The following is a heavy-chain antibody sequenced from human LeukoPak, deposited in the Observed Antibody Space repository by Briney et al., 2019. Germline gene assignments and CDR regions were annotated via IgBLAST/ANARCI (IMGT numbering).Heavy chain of an antibody. CDR3: ARLIETYFDY. J-gene: IGHJ4*02. V-gene: IGHV4-39*01. D-gene: IGHD2/OR15-2a*01. Sequence: SETLSLTCTVSGGSVSSSSYYWGWIRQPPGKGLEWIGSIYYSGSTYYNPSLKSRVTISVDTSKNQFSLKLSSVIAADTAVYYCARLIETYFDYWGQGTLVTVSS. CDR1: GGSVSSSSYY. CDR2: IYYSGST.